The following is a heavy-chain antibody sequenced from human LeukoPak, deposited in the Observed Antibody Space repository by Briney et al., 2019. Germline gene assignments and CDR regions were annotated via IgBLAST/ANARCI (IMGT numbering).Heavy chain of an antibody. CDR1: GFRFGGYG. Sequence: GGSLRLSCEATGFRFGGYGMTWVRQAPGAGLEWLSTISTGGDVTYYADSVKGRFTISRDNSKNTPYLQISSLRVENTALYYCAKGKSVVRTTCYDYWGQGTLVTVSS. D-gene: IGHD3-10*01. CDR3: AKGKSVVRTTCYDY. CDR2: ISTGGDVT. J-gene: IGHJ4*02. V-gene: IGHV3-23*01.